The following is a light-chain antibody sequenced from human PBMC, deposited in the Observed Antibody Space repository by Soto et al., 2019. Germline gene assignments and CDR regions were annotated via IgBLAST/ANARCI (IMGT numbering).Light chain of an antibody. J-gene: IGKJ1*01. CDR3: QQTESPPQT. CDR2: AAS. V-gene: IGKV1-39*01. Sequence: DIQMTQSPSSLSASVGDRVTISCRASQSIRNYVSWYQQKPGTAPKLLIRAASNLQSGVPSRFSGSGSGTDFTLTISSLQIEDFATYFCQQTESPPQTFGQGTNVEI. CDR1: QSIRNY.